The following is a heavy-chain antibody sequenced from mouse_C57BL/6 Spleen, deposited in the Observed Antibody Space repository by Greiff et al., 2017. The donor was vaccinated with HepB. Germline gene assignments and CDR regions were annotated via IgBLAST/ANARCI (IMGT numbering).Heavy chain of an antibody. J-gene: IGHJ3*01. D-gene: IGHD1-1*01. CDR2: IDPSDSYT. CDR3: ARGGAITTVVERAWFAY. Sequence: QVQLQQSGAELVKPGASVKLSCKASGYTFTSYWMQWVKQRPGQGLEWIGEIDPSDSYTNYNQKFKGKATLTVDTSSSTAYMQLSSLTSEDSAVYYCARGGAITTVVERAWFAYWGQGTLVTVSA. CDR1: GYTFTSYW. V-gene: IGHV1-50*01.